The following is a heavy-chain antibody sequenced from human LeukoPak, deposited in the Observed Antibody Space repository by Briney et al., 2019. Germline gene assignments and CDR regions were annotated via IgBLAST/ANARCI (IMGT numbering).Heavy chain of an antibody. Sequence: SETLSLTCTVSGGSISSYYWSWIRQPPGKGLEWIGYIYYSGITKYDPSLKSRVTVSVDMSKNQSSLKLTSVTAADTAVYYCARETSGSCTSSTTCLNWFDLWGQGTLVTVSS. V-gene: IGHV4-59*01. CDR1: GGSISSYY. CDR2: IYYSGIT. CDR3: ARETSGSCTSSTTCLNWFDL. D-gene: IGHD2-2*01. J-gene: IGHJ5*02.